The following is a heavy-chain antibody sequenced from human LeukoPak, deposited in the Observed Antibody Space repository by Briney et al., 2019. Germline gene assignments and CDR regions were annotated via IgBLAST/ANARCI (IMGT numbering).Heavy chain of an antibody. V-gene: IGHV1-69*05. Sequence: SVKVSCKASGHMFPSYGITWVRQSPGQGLEWMGGIIPIFGTANYAQKFQGRVTITTDESTSTAYMELSSLRSEDTAVYYCARTAIQLREGYFDYWGQGTLVTVSS. J-gene: IGHJ4*02. CDR1: GHMFPSYG. CDR2: IIPIFGTA. D-gene: IGHD5-18*01. CDR3: ARTAIQLREGYFDY.